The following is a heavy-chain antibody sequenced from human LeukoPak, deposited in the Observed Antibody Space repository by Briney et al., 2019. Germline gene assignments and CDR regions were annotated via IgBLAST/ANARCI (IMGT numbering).Heavy chain of an antibody. D-gene: IGHD4-17*01. V-gene: IGHV3-30*02. CDR1: GCTLRNFD. J-gene: IGHJ3*02. Sequence: GGSLRLSCAASGCTLRNFDMNWVRQAPGKGLEWVAVIGYDGTNKYCADSVKGRFTISRDTSKNTLYLQMSSLRPEDTAVYYCAKAWRAYGDYHTFDIWGQGTMVTVSS. CDR3: AKAWRAYGDYHTFDI. CDR2: IGYDGTNK.